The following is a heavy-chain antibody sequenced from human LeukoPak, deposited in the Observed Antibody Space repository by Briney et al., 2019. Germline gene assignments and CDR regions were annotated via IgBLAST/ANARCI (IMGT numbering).Heavy chain of an antibody. CDR2: IIPIFGTP. J-gene: IGHJ3*02. D-gene: IGHD2-2*01. CDR3: ARDPLGYCSSTRCYVDAFDI. Sequence: SVRVSCKASGGTFSSYSISWVRQAPGQGLEWMGGIIPIFGTPNYAQKFQGRVTITTDDSTNTAYMELRSLRSEDTAVYYCARDPLGYCSSTRCYVDAFDIWGQGTMVTVSS. CDR1: GGTFSSYS. V-gene: IGHV1-69*05.